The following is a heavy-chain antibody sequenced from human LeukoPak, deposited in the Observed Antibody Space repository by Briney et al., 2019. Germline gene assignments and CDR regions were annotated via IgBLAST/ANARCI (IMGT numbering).Heavy chain of an antibody. Sequence: QTGGSLRLSCAASGFTFSSYAMSWVRQAPGKGLEWVSAISGSGGSTYYAGSVKGRFTISRDNSKNTLYLQMNSLRAEDTAVYYCAGGSSGYLYYFDYWGQGTLVTVSS. V-gene: IGHV3-23*01. CDR2: ISGSGGST. CDR1: GFTFSSYA. CDR3: AGGSSGYLYYFDY. D-gene: IGHD3-22*01. J-gene: IGHJ4*02.